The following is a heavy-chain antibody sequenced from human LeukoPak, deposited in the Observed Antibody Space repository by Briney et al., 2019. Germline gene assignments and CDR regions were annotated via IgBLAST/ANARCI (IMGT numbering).Heavy chain of an antibody. J-gene: IGHJ4*02. Sequence: GGSLRLSCAASGFTVSSNYMSWVRQAPGKGLEWVSVIYSGGSTYYADSVKGRFTISRGNSKNTLYLQMNSLRAEDTAVYYCASPSERGSGYEPHFDYWGQGTLVTVSS. CDR2: IYSGGST. CDR1: GFTVSSNY. D-gene: IGHD5-12*01. V-gene: IGHV3-66*01. CDR3: ASPSERGSGYEPHFDY.